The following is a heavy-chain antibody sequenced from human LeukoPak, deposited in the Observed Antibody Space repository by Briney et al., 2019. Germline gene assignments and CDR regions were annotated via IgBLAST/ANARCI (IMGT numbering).Heavy chain of an antibody. D-gene: IGHD2-2*01. Sequence: PSETLSLTCTVSGGSISSGDYYWSWIRQPPGKGLEWIGYIYYSGSTYYNPSLKSRVTISVDTSKNQFSLKLSSVTAADTAVYYCARVDRVYPGGAFDIWGQGTMVTVSS. J-gene: IGHJ3*02. V-gene: IGHV4-30-4*08. CDR3: ARVDRVYPGGAFDI. CDR1: GGSISSGDYY. CDR2: IYYSGST.